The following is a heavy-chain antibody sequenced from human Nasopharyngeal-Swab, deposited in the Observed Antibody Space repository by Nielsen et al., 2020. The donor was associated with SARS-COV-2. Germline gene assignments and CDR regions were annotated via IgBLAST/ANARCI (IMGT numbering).Heavy chain of an antibody. CDR2: IYPGDSTL. J-gene: IGHJ4*02. Sequence: GGSLRLSCQGSGYSFTSYWIAWVRQMPGKGLEWMGIIYPGDSTLRYSPSFQGQVTISADKSISTAYLQWSSLKASDTAMYYCARLVVVVTAMEFYYFDYWGQGTLVTVSS. V-gene: IGHV5-51*01. D-gene: IGHD2-21*02. CDR3: ARLVVVVTAMEFYYFDY. CDR1: GYSFTSYW.